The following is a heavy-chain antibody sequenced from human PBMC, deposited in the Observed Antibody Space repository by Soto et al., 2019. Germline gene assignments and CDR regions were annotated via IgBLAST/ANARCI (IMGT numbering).Heavy chain of an antibody. Sequence: SETLSLTCTVSGGSISSPNFYWSWIRQHPGKGLEWIGHIYYSGTTNYNPTLKSRVTISVDTSKNQFSLKLSSVTAADTAVYYCARVINYDSSFIDYWGQGTLVTSPQ. D-gene: IGHD3-22*01. J-gene: IGHJ4*02. CDR1: GGSISSPNFY. CDR3: ARVINYDSSFIDY. CDR2: IYYSGTT. V-gene: IGHV4-39*07.